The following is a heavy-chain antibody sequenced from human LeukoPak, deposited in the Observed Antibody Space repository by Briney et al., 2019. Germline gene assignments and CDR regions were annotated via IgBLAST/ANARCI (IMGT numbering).Heavy chain of an antibody. J-gene: IGHJ4*02. D-gene: IGHD3-10*01. CDR1: GFTVSGNS. Sequence: GGSLRLSCAASGFTVSGNSMSWVRQAPGKGLEWVSIIYSGGGTYYAGSVKGRFTISRDNSKSSLYLQMNSLRAEDTAVYYCARDRSTYYYGSGLDYWGQGTLVTVSS. V-gene: IGHV3-53*01. CDR3: ARDRSTYYYGSGLDY. CDR2: IYSGGGT.